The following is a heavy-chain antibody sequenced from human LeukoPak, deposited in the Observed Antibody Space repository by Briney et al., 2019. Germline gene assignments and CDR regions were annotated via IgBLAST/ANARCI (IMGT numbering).Heavy chain of an antibody. CDR1: GFTFSDYY. CDR2: ISSSSSYT. CDR3: ARGERSSGWYGVDY. D-gene: IGHD6-19*01. Sequence: GGSLRLSCAASGFTFSDYYMSWIRQAPGKGLEWVSYISSSSSYTNYADSVKGRFTISRDNAKNSLYLQMNSLRAEDTAVYYCARGERSSGWYGVDYWGQGTLVTVSS. J-gene: IGHJ4*02. V-gene: IGHV3-11*06.